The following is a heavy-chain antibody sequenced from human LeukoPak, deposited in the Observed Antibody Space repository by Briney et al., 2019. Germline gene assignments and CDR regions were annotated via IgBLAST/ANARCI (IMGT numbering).Heavy chain of an antibody. J-gene: IGHJ3*02. CDR3: ARTTVVTPGAFDI. D-gene: IGHD4-23*01. CDR1: GYSISSGYY. V-gene: IGHV3-11*04. Sequence: LSLTCTVSGYSISSGYYWGWIRQAPGKGLEWVSYISSSSSTIYYADSVKGRFTISRDNAKNSLYLQMNSLRAEDTAVYYCARTTVVTPGAFDIWGQGTMVTVSS. CDR2: ISSSSSTI.